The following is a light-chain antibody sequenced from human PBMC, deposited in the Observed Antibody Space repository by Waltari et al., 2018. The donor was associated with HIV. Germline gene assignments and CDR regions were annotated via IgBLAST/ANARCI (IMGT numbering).Light chain of an antibody. Sequence: QSALTQPRSVSGSPGQSVAISCSEISSDFGGPHFVSWYKQQPGKDPKLISDHVTKRPSAVPDLFSASLLGNVATLTISGLQTEDESDYYCCSYAGFNTFVFGSGTKVTVL. CDR3: CSYAGFNTFV. CDR1: SSDFGGPHF. V-gene: IGLV2-11*01. J-gene: IGLJ1*01. CDR2: HVT.